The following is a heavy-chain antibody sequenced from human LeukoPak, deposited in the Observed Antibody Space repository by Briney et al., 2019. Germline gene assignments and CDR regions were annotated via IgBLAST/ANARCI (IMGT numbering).Heavy chain of an antibody. J-gene: IGHJ4*02. CDR3: GRAVAGRFDY. CDR1: GFTFRSYT. CDR2: ISSSDTI. Sequence: GGSLRLSCATSGFTFRSYTMNWVRQAPGKGLERVSYISSSDTIYQADSVKGRFTISRDNAKNSLYLQMNSLRAEDTAVYYCGRAVAGRFDYWGRGTLVTVSS. V-gene: IGHV3-48*01. D-gene: IGHD6-19*01.